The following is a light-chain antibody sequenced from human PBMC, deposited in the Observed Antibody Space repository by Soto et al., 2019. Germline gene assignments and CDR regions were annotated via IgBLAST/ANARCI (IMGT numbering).Light chain of an antibody. V-gene: IGLV2-11*01. Sequence: QSVLAQPRSVSGSPGQAVTVSCTGTNSNIGSHNYVSWYQQRPGKAPKLMIHDVTERPSGVPDRFSGSTSGNTASLTISGLQAEDEAEYFCCSFAGGLFVFGTGTKVTV. J-gene: IGLJ1*01. CDR2: DVT. CDR3: CSFAGGLFV. CDR1: NSNIGSHNY.